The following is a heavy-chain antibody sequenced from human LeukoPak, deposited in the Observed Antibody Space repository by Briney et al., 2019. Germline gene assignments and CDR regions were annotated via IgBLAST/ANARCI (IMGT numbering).Heavy chain of an antibody. CDR3: AKGDGGNSILGY. V-gene: IGHV3-23*01. Sequence: GGSLRLSCAASGFTFSSYAMSWVRQAPGKGLEWVSAISGSGGSTYYADSVKGRFTVSRDNSKNTMYLQMNSLRAEDTAVYYCAKGDGGNSILGYWGQGTLVTVSS. CDR2: ISGSGGST. D-gene: IGHD4-23*01. CDR1: GFTFSSYA. J-gene: IGHJ4*02.